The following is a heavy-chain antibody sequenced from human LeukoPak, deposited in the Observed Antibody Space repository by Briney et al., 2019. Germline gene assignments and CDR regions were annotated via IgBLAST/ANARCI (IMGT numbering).Heavy chain of an antibody. J-gene: IGHJ6*02. V-gene: IGHV3-30*02. D-gene: IGHD2-2*01. CDR3: ARDVGYCSSTSCYHGMDV. CDR1: GFIFSGYG. Sequence: GGSLRLSYAASGFIFSGYGMHWVRQAPGKGLEWVAFIRYDGSNKYYAASVKGRFTISRDNSKNTLYLQMNSLRAEDTAVYYCARDVGYCSSTSCYHGMDVWGQGTTVTVSS. CDR2: IRYDGSNK.